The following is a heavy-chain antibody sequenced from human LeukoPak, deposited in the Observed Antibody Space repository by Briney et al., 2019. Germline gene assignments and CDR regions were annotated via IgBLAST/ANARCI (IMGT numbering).Heavy chain of an antibody. CDR2: IIPIFGTA. CDR1: RGTFSSYA. V-gene: IGHV1-69*13. J-gene: IGHJ4*02. D-gene: IGHD2-2*01. Sequence: GASVKVSCKASRGTFSSYAISWVRQAPGQGLEWMGGIIPIFGTANYAQKFQGRVTITADESTSTAYMELSSLRSEDTAVYYCARGLGGYCSSTSCPFDYWGQGTLATVS. CDR3: ARGLGGYCSSTSCPFDY.